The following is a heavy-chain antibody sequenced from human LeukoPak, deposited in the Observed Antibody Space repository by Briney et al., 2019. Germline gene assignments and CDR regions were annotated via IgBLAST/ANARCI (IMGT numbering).Heavy chain of an antibody. CDR2: ISYDGSKK. CDR3: VRDYYGSTGYYFGY. D-gene: IGHD3-10*01. J-gene: IGHJ4*02. Sequence: PGGSLRLSCAASRFTFSRYAMHWVRQAPGKGLEWVAFISYDGSKKYYADSVKGRFSISRDNSKNTLYLQMSSLRADDTAVYYCVRDYYGSTGYYFGYWGQGTLVTVSS. V-gene: IGHV3-30*04. CDR1: RFTFSRYA.